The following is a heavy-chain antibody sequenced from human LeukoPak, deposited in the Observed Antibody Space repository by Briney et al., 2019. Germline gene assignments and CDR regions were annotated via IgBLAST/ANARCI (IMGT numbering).Heavy chain of an antibody. V-gene: IGHV1-69*04. CDR1: GGTFSSYA. CDR2: IIPILGIA. Sequence: TVKVSCTASGGTFSSYAISWVRQAPGQGLEWRGRIIPILGIANYAQKFQGRAPITADKSTSTAYMELSSLRSEDTAMYYCARVYCSRTSCYNWFDPWGQGTLVTVSS. CDR3: ARVYCSRTSCYNWFDP. D-gene: IGHD2-2*01. J-gene: IGHJ5*02.